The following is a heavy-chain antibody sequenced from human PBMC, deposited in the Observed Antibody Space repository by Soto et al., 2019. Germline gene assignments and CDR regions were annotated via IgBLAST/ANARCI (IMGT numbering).Heavy chain of an antibody. V-gene: IGHV3-21*01. Sequence: GGSLRLSCAASGFTFSSYSMNWVRQAPGKGLEWVSSISSSSSYIYYADSVKGRFTISRDNAKNSLYLQMNSLRAEDTAVYYCVRVLVCGGDCYSGNFDYWGQGTLVTVSS. CDR1: GFTFSSYS. J-gene: IGHJ4*02. CDR2: ISSSSSYI. D-gene: IGHD2-21*02. CDR3: VRVLVCGGDCYSGNFDY.